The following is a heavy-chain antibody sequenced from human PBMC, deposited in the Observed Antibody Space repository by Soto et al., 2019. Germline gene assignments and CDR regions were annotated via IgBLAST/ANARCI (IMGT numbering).Heavy chain of an antibody. CDR1: GGSISSGTSY. V-gene: IGHV4-30-4*01. CDR2: IYYSGNT. Sequence: QVQLQESGPGLVKPSQTLSLTCTVSGGSISSGTSYWTWIRQAPGTGRELIGYIYYSGNTFYNPSLKSRVTISMDTSKNQFSLRLSSVTAADTAVYYCARSMVRGAIGAFDAWGQGTVVTVSS. J-gene: IGHJ3*01. D-gene: IGHD3-10*01. CDR3: ARSMVRGAIGAFDA.